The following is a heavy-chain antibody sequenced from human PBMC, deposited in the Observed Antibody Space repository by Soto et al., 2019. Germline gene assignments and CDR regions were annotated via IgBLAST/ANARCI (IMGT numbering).Heavy chain of an antibody. Sequence: QVQLQESGPGLVKASETLSLTCTVSGGSVNSGSYYWSWMRQPPGKGLEWIAYIYSSGSTNYTPSLKRRATISVDASKKQFSLKLSSVTAADTAVYYCAREGDCDGGSCCGNFDYWCQGTPVTVSS. CDR1: GGSVNSGSYY. CDR2: IYSSGST. CDR3: AREGDCDGGSCCGNFDY. D-gene: IGHD2-15*01. V-gene: IGHV4-61*01. J-gene: IGHJ4*02.